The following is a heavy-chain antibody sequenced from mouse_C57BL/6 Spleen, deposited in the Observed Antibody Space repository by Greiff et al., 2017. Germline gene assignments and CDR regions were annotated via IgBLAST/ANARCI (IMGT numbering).Heavy chain of an antibody. J-gene: IGHJ3*01. Sequence: DVKLVESEGGLVQPGSSMKLSCTASGFTFSDYYMAWVRQVPEKGLEWVANINYDGSSTYYLDSLKSRFIISRDNAKNILYLQMSSLKSEDTATYYCARDDSNYGWFAYWGQGTLVTVSA. D-gene: IGHD2-5*01. CDR2: INYDGSST. CDR3: ARDDSNYGWFAY. CDR1: GFTFSDYY. V-gene: IGHV5-16*01.